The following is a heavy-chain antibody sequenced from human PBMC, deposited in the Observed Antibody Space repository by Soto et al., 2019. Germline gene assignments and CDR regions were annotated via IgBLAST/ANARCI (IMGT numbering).Heavy chain of an antibody. V-gene: IGHV4-30-4*02. CDR3: VRYCSTTKCPFDY. Sequence: SDTLSLTCTVSCRSISSGGSYCVCIRQPPGKGLEWIGYIYYSGNTYFNPSLKSRVTLSVDTSKNQFSLNLSSVTAADTAVYYCVRYCSTTKCPFDYWGQGTLVTVSS. J-gene: IGHJ4*02. D-gene: IGHD2-2*01. CDR1: CRSISSGGSY. CDR2: IYYSGNT.